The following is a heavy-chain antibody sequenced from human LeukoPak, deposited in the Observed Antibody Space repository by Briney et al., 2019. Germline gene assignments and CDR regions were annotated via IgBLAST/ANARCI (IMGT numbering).Heavy chain of an antibody. V-gene: IGHV3-30*02. CDR3: AKGTLGADRGGYSLYYYYMDV. J-gene: IGHJ6*03. Sequence: GGSLRLSCAASGFTFSSYAMHWVRQAPGKGLEWVAFIRYDGSNKYYADSVKGRFTISRDNSKNTLCLQMNSLRAEDTAVYYCAKGTLGADRGGYSLYYYYMDVWGKGTTVTVSS. D-gene: IGHD5-12*01. CDR2: IRYDGSNK. CDR1: GFTFSSYA.